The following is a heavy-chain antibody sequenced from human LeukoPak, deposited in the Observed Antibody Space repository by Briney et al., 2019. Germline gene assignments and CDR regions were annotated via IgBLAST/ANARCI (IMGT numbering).Heavy chain of an antibody. J-gene: IGHJ6*02. CDR1: GFTFSSYA. CDR2: ISGSGGST. D-gene: IGHD5-24*01. V-gene: IGHV3-23*01. Sequence: PGGSLRLSCAASGFTFSSYAMSWVRQAPGKELEWVSAISGSGGSTYYADSVKGRFTISRDNSKNTLYLQMNSLRAEDTAVYYCARGLREASDGMDVWGQGTTVTVSS. CDR3: ARGLREASDGMDV.